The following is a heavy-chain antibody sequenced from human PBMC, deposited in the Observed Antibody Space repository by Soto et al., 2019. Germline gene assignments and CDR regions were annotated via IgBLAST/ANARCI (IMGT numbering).Heavy chain of an antibody. CDR3: ARDRGGDCSGGSCYSYDAFDI. J-gene: IGHJ3*02. CDR1: GGPFSSYT. V-gene: IGHV1-69*08. Sequence: QVQLVQSGAEVKKPGSSLKVSCKASGGPFSSYTISWVRQAPGQGLEWMGRIIPILGIANYAQKFQGRVTITADKSTSTAYMELSSLRSEDTAVYYCARDRGGDCSGGSCYSYDAFDIWGQGTMVTVSS. CDR2: IIPILGIA. D-gene: IGHD2-15*01.